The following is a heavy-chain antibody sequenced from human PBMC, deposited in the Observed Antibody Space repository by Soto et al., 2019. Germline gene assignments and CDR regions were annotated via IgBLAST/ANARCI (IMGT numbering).Heavy chain of an antibody. CDR1: GYTFTSYG. D-gene: IGHD5-12*01. CDR2: ISAYNGNT. CDR3: AIVGSGYVPYYYMDV. J-gene: IGHJ6*03. V-gene: IGHV1-18*01. Sequence: ASVKVSCKASGYTFTSYGISWVRQAPGQGLEWMGWISAYNGNTNYAQKLQGRVTMTTDTSTSTAYMELRSLRSDDTAVYYCAIVGSGYVPYYYMDVSGKATTVSVSS.